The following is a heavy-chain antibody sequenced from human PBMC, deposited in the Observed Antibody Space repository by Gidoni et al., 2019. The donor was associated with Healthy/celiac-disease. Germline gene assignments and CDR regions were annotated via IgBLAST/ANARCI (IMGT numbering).Heavy chain of an antibody. CDR3: ARDSAYSGSYSFDY. CDR2: IYTSGST. V-gene: IGHV4-61*02. CDR1: GGAISSGSYY. J-gene: IGHJ4*02. Sequence: QVQLQASGPGLVKPAQTLSLTCIGSGGAISSGSYYWSWIRQPAGKGLEWIGRIYTSGSTNYNPSLKSRVTISVDTSKNQFSLKLSSVTAADTAVYYCARDSAYSGSYSFDYWGQGTLVTVSS. D-gene: IGHD1-26*01.